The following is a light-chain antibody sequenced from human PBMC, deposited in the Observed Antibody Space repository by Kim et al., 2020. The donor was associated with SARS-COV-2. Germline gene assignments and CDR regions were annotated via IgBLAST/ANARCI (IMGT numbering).Light chain of an antibody. J-gene: IGLJ1*01. CDR3: SSYTTSNTYV. CDR2: DVG. CDR1: SSDVGGHNY. V-gene: IGLV2-14*01. Sequence: QSALTQPASVSGSPGQSITISCTGTSSDVGGHNYVSWYQQHPHKVPAVIIYDVGKRPSGVSNRFSGSKSGNTASLTISGLQAEDEADYYCSSYTTSNTYVFGTGTRSPS.